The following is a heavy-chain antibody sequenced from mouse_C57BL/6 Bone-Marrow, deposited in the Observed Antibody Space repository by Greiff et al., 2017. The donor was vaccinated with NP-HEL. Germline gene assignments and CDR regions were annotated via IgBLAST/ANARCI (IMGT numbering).Heavy chain of an antibody. CDR1: GYAFSSSW. D-gene: IGHD1-1*01. CDR2: IYPGDGDT. V-gene: IGHV1-82*01. Sequence: VKLMESGPELVKPGASVKISCKASGYAFSSSWMNWVKQRPGKGLEWIGRIYPGDGDTNYNGKFKGKATLTADKSSSTAYMQLSSLTSEDSAVYFCAAPLMTTVVRYFDVWGTGTTVTVSS. CDR3: AAPLMTTVVRYFDV. J-gene: IGHJ1*03.